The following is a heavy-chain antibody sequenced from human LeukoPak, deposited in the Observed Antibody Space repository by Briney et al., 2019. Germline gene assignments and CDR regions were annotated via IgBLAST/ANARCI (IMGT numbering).Heavy chain of an antibody. V-gene: IGHV3-30*04. CDR2: ISYDGGNK. J-gene: IGHJ4*02. Sequence: GRSLRLSCAASGFTFSRSAMHWVRQAPGKGLEWVAIISYDGGNKYYADSVKGRFTIPRDNSKNTLYLQMNSLRAEDTAVYFCVSLGYSSSSVRYWGQGTLVTVSS. CDR3: VSLGYSSSSVRY. D-gene: IGHD6-6*01. CDR1: GFTFSRSA.